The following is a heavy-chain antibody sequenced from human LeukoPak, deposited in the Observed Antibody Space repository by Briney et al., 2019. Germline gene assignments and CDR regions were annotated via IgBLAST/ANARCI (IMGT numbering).Heavy chain of an antibody. J-gene: IGHJ3*01. CDR2: LYSDGRT. Sequence: GGSLRLSCAASGFTVSSNHMSWVRQAPGKGLEWVSVLYSDGRTYYADSVRGRFTISRDNSKNTLHLQMNSLRAEDTAVYYCATEVVVPGVGAIDVWGQGTMVTVSS. D-gene: IGHD2-15*01. CDR1: GFTVSSNH. V-gene: IGHV3-53*01. CDR3: ATEVVVPGVGAIDV.